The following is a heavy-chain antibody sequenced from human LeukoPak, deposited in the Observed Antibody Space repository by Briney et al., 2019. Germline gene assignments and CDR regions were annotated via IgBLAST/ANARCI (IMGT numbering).Heavy chain of an antibody. CDR2: VTGSGGAS. D-gene: IGHD2-15*01. CDR3: AKSSGGNSYLPLDL. V-gene: IGHV3-23*01. CDR1: GFTFSTSA. J-gene: IGHJ2*01. Sequence: PGGSLRLSCAASGFTFSTSAVTWVRQAPGKGLEWVSSVTGSGGASYYADSVKGRFTISRDNSKNTLYLQMNSLRVEDTAIYYCAKSSGGNSYLPLDLWGRGTLVTVSS.